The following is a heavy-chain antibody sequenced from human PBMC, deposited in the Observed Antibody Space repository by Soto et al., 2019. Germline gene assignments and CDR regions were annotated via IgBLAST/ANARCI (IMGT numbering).Heavy chain of an antibody. J-gene: IGHJ4*01. CDR1: GITVSNVW. D-gene: IGHD5-18*01. V-gene: IGHV3-15*01. CDR3: ATPRPARHGYRX. Sequence: PGGSLRLSCAASGITVSNVWMTWIRQAPGKGLEWVFSIKSKADGSTKEYGTPVKYRFIISRDDSKNTVDLQMNALRTEDTAFYYCATPRPARHGYRXWGHGALVTVSX. CDR2: IKSKADGSTK.